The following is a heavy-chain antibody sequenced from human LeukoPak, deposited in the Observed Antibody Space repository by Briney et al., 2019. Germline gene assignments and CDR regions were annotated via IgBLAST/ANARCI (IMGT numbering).Heavy chain of an antibody. J-gene: IGHJ4*02. CDR2: ISAYNGNT. CDR3: ARGDMTTVTSDY. CDR1: GYSFTNYG. V-gene: IGHV1-18*01. D-gene: IGHD4-17*01. Sequence: ASVKVSCKASGYSFTNYGISWVRQAPGQGLEWMGWISAYNGNTNYAQKLQGRVTMTTDTSTSTAYMELRSLRSDDTAVYYCARGDMTTVTSDYWGQGTLVTVSS.